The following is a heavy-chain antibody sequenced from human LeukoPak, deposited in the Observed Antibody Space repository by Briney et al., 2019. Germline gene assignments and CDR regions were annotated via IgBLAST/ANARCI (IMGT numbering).Heavy chain of an antibody. D-gene: IGHD2-2*01. CDR2: ISSSGSTI. CDR3: ARERVYQLLNYYYYYGMDV. Sequence: GGSLRLSCAASGFTFSSYEMNWVRQAPGKGLEWVSYISSSGSTIYYADSVKGRFTNARDNAKNSLYLQMNSLRAEDTAVYYCARERVYQLLNYYYYYGMDVWGKGTTVTVSS. V-gene: IGHV3-48*03. J-gene: IGHJ6*04. CDR1: GFTFSSYE.